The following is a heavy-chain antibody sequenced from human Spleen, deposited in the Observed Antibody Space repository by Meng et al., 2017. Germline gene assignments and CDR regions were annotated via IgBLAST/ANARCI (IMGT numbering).Heavy chain of an antibody. CDR1: GFTFSNHA. V-gene: IGHV3-30*04. D-gene: IGHD5-24*01. CDR2: ISYDGLHE. CDR3: ATHRLQLMVV. Sequence: GESLKISCAASGFTFSNHALHWVRQAPGKGLEWVAVISYDGLHEYYADSAKGRFTISRDNSKNTLYLQMNSLRAEDTAVYYCATHRLQLMVVWGQGTLVTVSS. J-gene: IGHJ4*02.